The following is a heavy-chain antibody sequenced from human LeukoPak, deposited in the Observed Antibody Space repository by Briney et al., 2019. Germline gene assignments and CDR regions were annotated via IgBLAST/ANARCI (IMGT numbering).Heavy chain of an antibody. CDR2: ISSSSSTI. V-gene: IGHV3-48*04. J-gene: IGHJ4*02. Sequence: PGGSLRLSCAASGFTFSSYSMNWVRQAPGKGLEWVSYISSSSSTIYYADSVKGRFTISRDNAKNSLYLQMNSLRAEDTAVYYCAYLMERYNWNSAVFDYWGQGTLVTVSS. D-gene: IGHD1-1*01. CDR1: GFTFSSYS. CDR3: AYLMERYNWNSAVFDY.